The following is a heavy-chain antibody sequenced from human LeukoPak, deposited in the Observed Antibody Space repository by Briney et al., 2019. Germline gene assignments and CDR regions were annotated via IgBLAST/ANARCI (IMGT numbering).Heavy chain of an antibody. V-gene: IGHV3-23*01. Sequence: GGSLRLSCAASGFTFNSYAMSWVRQAPGKGLEWVSAISGSGGSTYYADSVKGRFTISRDNAKNSLYLQMNSLRVEDTAVYYCAKEGRSLQTYWGQGTLVTVSS. CDR1: GFTFNSYA. D-gene: IGHD5-24*01. J-gene: IGHJ4*02. CDR3: AKEGRSLQTY. CDR2: ISGSGGST.